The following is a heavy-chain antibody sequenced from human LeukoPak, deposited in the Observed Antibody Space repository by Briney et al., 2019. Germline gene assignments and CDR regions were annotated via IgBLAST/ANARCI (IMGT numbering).Heavy chain of an antibody. CDR1: GGTFSSYA. D-gene: IGHD6-19*01. CDR3: ARTRSGWYYFDY. J-gene: IGHJ4*02. V-gene: IGHV1-69*13. Sequence: SVKVSCKASGGTFSSYAISWVRQAPGQGLEWMGGIIPIFGTANYAQKFQGRVTITADESTSTAYMELSSLRSEDPAVYYCARTRSGWYYFDYWGQGTLVTVSS. CDR2: IIPIFGTA.